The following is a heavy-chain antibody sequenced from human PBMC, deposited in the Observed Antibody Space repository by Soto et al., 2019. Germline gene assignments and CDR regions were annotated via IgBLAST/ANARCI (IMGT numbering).Heavy chain of an antibody. CDR3: ARLTSPEAGGKPWFDP. V-gene: IGHV4-30-2*01. CDR1: GGSISSGGYS. J-gene: IGHJ5*02. Sequence: SETLSLTCAVSGGSISSGGYSWIWIRQAPGKGLEWIGYIYHSGSTYYNPSLKSRVTISVDRSKNQFSLKLSSVTAADTAVYYCARLTSPEAGGKPWFDPWGQGTLVTVST. D-gene: IGHD6-13*01. CDR2: IYHSGST.